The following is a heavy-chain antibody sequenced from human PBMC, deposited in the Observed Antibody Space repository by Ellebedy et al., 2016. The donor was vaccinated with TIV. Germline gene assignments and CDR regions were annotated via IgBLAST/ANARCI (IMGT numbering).Heavy chain of an antibody. CDR1: GDTLTELS. J-gene: IGHJ3*02. V-gene: IGHV1-24*01. D-gene: IGHD4-17*01. Sequence: AASVKVSCKVSGDTLTELSMHWVRQAPGKGLEWMGGFDPEDGETIYAQKFQGRVTMTEDTSTDTAYMELSSLRSEDTAVYYCATAYGDYVHEAFDIWGQGTMVTVSS. CDR2: FDPEDGET. CDR3: ATAYGDYVHEAFDI.